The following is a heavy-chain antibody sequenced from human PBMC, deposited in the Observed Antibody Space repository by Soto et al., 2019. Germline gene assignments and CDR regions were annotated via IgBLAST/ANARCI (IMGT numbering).Heavy chain of an antibody. CDR2: ISSSSSHI. D-gene: IGHD3-16*01. CDR3: ARDLHDYVSFRFDP. Sequence: NPGGSLRLSCAASGFTFSSYSMNWVRQAPGKGLEWVSSISSSSSHIYYADSVKGRFTISRDNAKNSLYLQMNSLRAEDTAVYYCARDLHDYVSFRFDPWGQGTLVTVSS. CDR1: GFTFSSYS. V-gene: IGHV3-21*01. J-gene: IGHJ5*02.